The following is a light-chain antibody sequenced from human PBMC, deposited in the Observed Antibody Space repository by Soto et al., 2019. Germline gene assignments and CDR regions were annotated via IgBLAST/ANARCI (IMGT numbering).Light chain of an antibody. J-gene: IGKJ1*01. V-gene: IGKV1-12*01. CDR1: QDITRW. Sequence: DIQMTQSPSSVSGSVGDRATITCRASQDITRWLAWYQQKPGKAPKLLIYGASSLQSGVPSRFSGSGSGTEFTLTISSLQPDDFATDYCQQYKSYSTFGQGTKVDIK. CDR3: QQYKSYST. CDR2: GAS.